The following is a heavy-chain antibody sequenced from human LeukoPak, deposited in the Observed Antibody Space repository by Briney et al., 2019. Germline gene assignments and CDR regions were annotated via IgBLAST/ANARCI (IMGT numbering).Heavy chain of an antibody. CDR1: GYTFTSYG. CDR3: ARDWGIAAAGRTTLNYYYGMDV. Sequence: ASVKVSCKASGYTFTSYGISWVRQAPGQGLEWMGWISAYNGNTNYAQKLQGRVTMTTDTSTSTAYMELRSLRSDDTAVYYCARDWGIAAAGRTTLNYYYGMDVWGQGTTVTVSS. J-gene: IGHJ6*02. D-gene: IGHD6-13*01. CDR2: ISAYNGNT. V-gene: IGHV1-18*01.